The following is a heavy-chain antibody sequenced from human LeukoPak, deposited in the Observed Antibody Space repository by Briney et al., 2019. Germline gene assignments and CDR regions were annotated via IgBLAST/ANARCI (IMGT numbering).Heavy chain of an antibody. Sequence: ASVKVSCKASGYTFTSYDINWVRQATGQGLEWMGWMNPNSGNTGYAQKFQGRVTMTRNTSISTAYMELSRLRSDDTAVYYCARGDYARDYYYMDVWGKGTTVTVSS. CDR3: ARGDYARDYYYMDV. CDR1: GYTFTSYD. CDR2: MNPNSGNT. D-gene: IGHD4-17*01. J-gene: IGHJ6*03. V-gene: IGHV1-8*01.